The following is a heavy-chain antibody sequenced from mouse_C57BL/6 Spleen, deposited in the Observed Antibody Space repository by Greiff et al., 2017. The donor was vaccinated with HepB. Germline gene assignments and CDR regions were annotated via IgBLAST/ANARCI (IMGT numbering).Heavy chain of an antibody. V-gene: IGHV5-17*01. J-gene: IGHJ2*01. CDR3: ASQVEVYSDY. CDR1: GFTFSDYG. Sequence: EVKLVESGGGLVKPGGSLKLSCAASGFTFSDYGMHWVRQAPEKGLEWVAYISSGSSTIYYADTVKGRFTISRDNAKNTLFLHMTSLRSEDTAMYYCASQVEVYSDYLSQGTTLTVSS. D-gene: IGHD1-1*01. CDR2: ISSGSSTI.